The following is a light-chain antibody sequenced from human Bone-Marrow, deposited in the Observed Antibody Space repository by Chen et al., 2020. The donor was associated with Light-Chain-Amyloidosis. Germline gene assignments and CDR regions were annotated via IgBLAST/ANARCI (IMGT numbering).Light chain of an antibody. Sequence: EIVLAQSPGTLSLSPGERATLSCRASLTMSSDHLACFQQKPGLAPRLLMYGVYSRATGIPDRFSGGGSGTEYTLTISSLEPEDGAVYYCQQNGVSPRTFGQGTKVDMK. CDR1: LTMSSDH. CDR3: QQNGVSPRT. CDR2: GVY. J-gene: IGKJ1*01. V-gene: IGKV3-20*01.